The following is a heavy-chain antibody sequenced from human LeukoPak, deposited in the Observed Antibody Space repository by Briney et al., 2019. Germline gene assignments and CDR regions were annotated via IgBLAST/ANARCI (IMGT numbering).Heavy chain of an antibody. CDR3: ARDLTPYCSNGICFDAFDI. CDR2: INSDGSST. J-gene: IGHJ3*02. D-gene: IGHD2-8*01. Sequence: GGSLRLSCAASGFSFSSYWMHWVRQAPGKGLVWVSRINSDGSSTSYADSVKGRFTISRDNARNTLYLQMTSLRAEDTALYYCARDLTPYCSNGICFDAFDIWGQGTMVTVSS. CDR1: GFSFSSYW. V-gene: IGHV3-74*01.